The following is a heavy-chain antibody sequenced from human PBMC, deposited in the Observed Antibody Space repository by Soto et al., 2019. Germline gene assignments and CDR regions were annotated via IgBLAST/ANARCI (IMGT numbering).Heavy chain of an antibody. V-gene: IGHV3-66*01. CDR2: MYYGGST. J-gene: IGHJ4*02. CDR3: ARGPYYDSSDPATVFDN. CDR1: GFTISSNY. Sequence: EMELVESGGALVQPGGSLRLACAASGFTISSNYMSWVRQAPGKGLEWVSVMYYGGSTYYADSVKGRFTISRDNSKNTLYLQMNSLRVEDTAVYRCARGPYYDSSDPATVFDNWGQGTLVTVSS. D-gene: IGHD3-22*01.